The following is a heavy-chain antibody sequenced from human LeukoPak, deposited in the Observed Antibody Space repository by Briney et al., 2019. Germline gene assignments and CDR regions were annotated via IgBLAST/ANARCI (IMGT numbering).Heavy chain of an antibody. D-gene: IGHD4-17*01. J-gene: IGHJ4*02. CDR1: GFTVSSNY. CDR2: IYSGGST. Sequence: GGSLRLSCAASGFTVSSNYMSWVRQAPGKGLEWVSVIYSGGSTYYADSVKGRFTISRDNSKNTLYLQMNSLRAEDTALYYCARVNGDYEIVYWGQGTLVTVSS. V-gene: IGHV3-66*01. CDR3: ARVNGDYEIVY.